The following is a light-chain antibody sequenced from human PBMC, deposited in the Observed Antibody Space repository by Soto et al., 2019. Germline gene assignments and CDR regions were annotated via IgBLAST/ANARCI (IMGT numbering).Light chain of an antibody. CDR1: QGISSY. CDR2: AAS. CDR3: QQYYSYPGT. Sequence: IQMTQSPSSLSASTGDRVTITCRASQGISSYLAWYQQKPGKAPKLLIYAASTLQSGVPSRFSGSGSGTDFTLTISCLQSEDFATYYCQQYYSYPGTFGPGTKVDIK. V-gene: IGKV1-8*01. J-gene: IGKJ1*01.